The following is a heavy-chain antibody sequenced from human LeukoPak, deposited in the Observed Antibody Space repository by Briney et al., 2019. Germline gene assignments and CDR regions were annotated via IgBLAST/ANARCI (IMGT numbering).Heavy chain of an antibody. CDR3: ARQLPLHYYGSGSSFDY. V-gene: IGHV4-34*01. J-gene: IGHJ4*02. D-gene: IGHD3-10*01. CDR2: IYYSGST. CDR1: GGSFSGYY. Sequence: SETLSLTCAAYGGSFSGYYWSWIRQPPGKGLEWIGTIYYSGSTYYNPSLKSRITMPVDTSKNQFSLKLTSMTAADTAVYYCARQLPLHYYGSGSSFDYWGQGTLVTVSS.